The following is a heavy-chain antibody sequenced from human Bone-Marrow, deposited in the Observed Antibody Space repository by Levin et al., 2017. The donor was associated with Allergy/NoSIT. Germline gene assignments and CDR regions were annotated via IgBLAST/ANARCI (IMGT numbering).Heavy chain of an antibody. J-gene: IGHJ5*02. CDR1: GFTFSSYW. D-gene: IGHD6-19*01. V-gene: IGHV3-7*01. CDR3: ARECPPIGQWPVLATQGNWFDP. CDR2: IKQDGSEK. Sequence: PGGSLRLSCAASGFTFSSYWMSWVRQAPGKGLEWVANIKQDGSEKYYVDSVKGRFTISRDNAKNSLYLQMNSLRAEDTAVYYCARECPPIGQWPVLATQGNWFDPWGQGTLVTVSS.